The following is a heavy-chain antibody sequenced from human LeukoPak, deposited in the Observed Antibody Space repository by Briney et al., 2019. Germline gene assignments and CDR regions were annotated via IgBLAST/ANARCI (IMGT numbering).Heavy chain of an antibody. CDR2: IYPGDSDT. Sequence: GESLILHCNCIRFRRTLYALGAARQMPGKGLEWMGIIYPGDSDTRYSPSFQGQVTISADKSISTAYLQWSSLKASDTAMYYCARRSGGDRLGAFDIWGQGTMVTVSS. V-gene: IGHV5-51*01. J-gene: IGHJ3*02. D-gene: IGHD2-21*02. CDR1: RFRRTLYA. CDR3: ARRSGGDRLGAFDI.